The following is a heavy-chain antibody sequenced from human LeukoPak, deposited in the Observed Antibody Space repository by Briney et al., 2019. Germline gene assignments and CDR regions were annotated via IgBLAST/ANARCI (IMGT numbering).Heavy chain of an antibody. CDR3: ARGGEGGGDSFCDY. J-gene: IGHJ4*02. D-gene: IGHD2-21*02. V-gene: IGHV3-74*01. CDR2: INSDGSST. CDR1: GFTFSSYW. Sequence: GGSLRLSCAASGFTFSSYWMHWVRQAPGKGLVRVSRINSDGSSTSYADSVKGRFTISRDNAKNTLYLQMNSLTAEDTAVYSCARGGEGGGDSFCDYWGQGTLVTVSS.